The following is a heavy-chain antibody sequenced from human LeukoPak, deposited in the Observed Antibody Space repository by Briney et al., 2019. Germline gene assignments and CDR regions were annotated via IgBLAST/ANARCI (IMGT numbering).Heavy chain of an antibody. J-gene: IGHJ4*02. CDR2: INWNSNTV. CDR3: AKGSLSLATAPFNF. Sequence: GRSLRLSCTVSGFTFDNFAMNWVRQLPGKGLQWVSGINWNSNTVGYADSVKGRFTISRDNAKNSLYLEMNNLRTEDTALYYCAKGSLSLATAPFNFWGQGTPVTVSS. D-gene: IGHD2-21*02. V-gene: IGHV3-9*01. CDR1: GFTFDNFA.